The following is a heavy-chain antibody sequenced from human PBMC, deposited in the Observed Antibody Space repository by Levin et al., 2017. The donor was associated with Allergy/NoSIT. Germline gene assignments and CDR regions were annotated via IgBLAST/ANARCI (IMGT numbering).Heavy chain of an antibody. D-gene: IGHD5/OR15-5a*01. CDR2: IWYDGSNK. CDR1: GFTFSSYG. J-gene: IGHJ4*02. CDR3: ARERFVSDRHLDY. V-gene: IGHV3-33*01. Sequence: LSLPCAASGFTFSSYGMHWVRQAPGKGLEWVAVIWYDGSNKYYADSVKGRFTISRDNSKNTLYLQMNSLRAEDTAVYYCARERFVSDRHLDYWGQGTLVTVSS.